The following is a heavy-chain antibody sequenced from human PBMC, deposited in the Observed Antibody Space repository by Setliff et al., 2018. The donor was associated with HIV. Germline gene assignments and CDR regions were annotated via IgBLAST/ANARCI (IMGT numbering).Heavy chain of an antibody. D-gene: IGHD3-22*01. CDR2: ISHNGTDT. CDR1: GFTFSSYW. V-gene: IGHV3-74*01. Sequence: GGSLRLSCAASGFTFSSYWMHWVRQAPGKGLVWVSGISHNGTDTHYADSLKGRFTISRDNAKKSVYLQMNSLRAEDTAVYYCARGYYDSSGYYPWLLWGQGTLVTVSS. J-gene: IGHJ4*02. CDR3: ARGYYDSSGYYPWLL.